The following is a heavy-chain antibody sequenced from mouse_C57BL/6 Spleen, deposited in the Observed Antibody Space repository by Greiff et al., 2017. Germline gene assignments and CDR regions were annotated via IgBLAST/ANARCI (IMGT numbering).Heavy chain of an antibody. CDR3: ARWGYYGSSLGFDY. CDR1: GYTFTDYY. D-gene: IGHD1-1*01. Sequence: EVQLQQSGPELVKPGASVKISCKASGYTFTDYYMNWVKQSHGKSLEWIGDINPNNGGTSYNQKFKGKATLTVDKSSSTAYMELRSLTSEDSAVYYCARWGYYGSSLGFDYWGQGTTLTVSS. CDR2: INPNNGGT. J-gene: IGHJ2*01. V-gene: IGHV1-26*01.